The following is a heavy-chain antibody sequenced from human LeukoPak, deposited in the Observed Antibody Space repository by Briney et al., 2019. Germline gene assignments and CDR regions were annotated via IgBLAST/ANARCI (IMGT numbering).Heavy chain of an antibody. V-gene: IGHV1-2*02. Sequence: GASVKVSCKASGYTFTGYYMHWVRQAPGQGLEWMGWIIPHSGGTNYAQKFQGRVTMTRDTSISTAYMELSRLRSDDTAVYYCARTGGSGSYWNFDYWGQGTLVTVSS. J-gene: IGHJ4*02. D-gene: IGHD3-10*01. CDR3: ARTGGSGSYWNFDY. CDR1: GYTFTGYY. CDR2: IIPHSGGT.